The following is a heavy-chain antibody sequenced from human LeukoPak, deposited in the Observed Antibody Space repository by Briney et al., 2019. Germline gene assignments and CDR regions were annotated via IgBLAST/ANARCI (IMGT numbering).Heavy chain of an antibody. D-gene: IGHD3-10*01. CDR3: ARRVLTPYYYFDY. J-gene: IGHJ4*02. Sequence: SETLSLTCAVYGGSFSGYYWSWIRQPPGKGLEWIGEINHSGSTNYNPSLKSRVTTSVDTSKNQFSLKLSSVTAADTAVYYCARRVLTPYYYFDYWGQGTLVTVSS. V-gene: IGHV4-34*01. CDR1: GGSFSGYY. CDR2: INHSGST.